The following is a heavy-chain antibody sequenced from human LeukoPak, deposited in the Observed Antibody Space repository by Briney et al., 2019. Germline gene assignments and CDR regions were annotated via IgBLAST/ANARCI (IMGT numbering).Heavy chain of an antibody. D-gene: IGHD1-26*01. CDR2: IYYSGST. J-gene: IGHJ4*02. V-gene: IGHV4-39*07. CDR3: ARARGSYRSPFDY. Sequence: SETLSLTCTVSGGSISSSSYYWGWIRQPPGKGLGWIGSIYYSGSTNYNPSLKSRVTMSVDTSKNQFSLKLSSVTAADTAVYYCARARGSYRSPFDYWGQGTLVTVSS. CDR1: GGSISSSSYY.